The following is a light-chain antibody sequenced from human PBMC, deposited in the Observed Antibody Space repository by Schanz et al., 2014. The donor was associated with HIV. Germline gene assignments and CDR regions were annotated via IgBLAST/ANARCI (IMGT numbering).Light chain of an antibody. J-gene: IGKJ1*01. Sequence: DIVMTQSPDSLAVSLGERATINCKSSQSVLYSSNNKNYLAWYQQKPGQSPKVIIYWASARESGVPDRFSGSGSGTDFTLTISSLQAEDVAVYFCQQYYSGPRTFGQGTKVEIK. CDR3: QQYYSGPRT. CDR2: WAS. V-gene: IGKV4-1*01. CDR1: QSVLYSSNNKNY.